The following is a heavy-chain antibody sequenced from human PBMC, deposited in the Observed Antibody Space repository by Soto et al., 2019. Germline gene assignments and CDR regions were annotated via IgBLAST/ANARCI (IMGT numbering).Heavy chain of an antibody. J-gene: IGHJ6*02. V-gene: IGHV1-69*13. CDR1: GGTFGSHS. Sequence: GASVKVSCKFSGGTFGSHSINWVRQAPGQGLEWMGGIIPIFGPANFAKKFQGRVTITADESTATAYMELSSLTSEDTAVYYCATGSFTSTGGRIGYHYNAMDVWGQGTTVTVSS. CDR3: ATGSFTSTGGRIGYHYNAMDV. D-gene: IGHD1-1*01. CDR2: IIPIFGPA.